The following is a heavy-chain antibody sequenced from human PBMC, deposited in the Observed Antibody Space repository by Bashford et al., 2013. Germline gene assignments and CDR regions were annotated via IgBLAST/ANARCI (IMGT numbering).Heavy chain of an antibody. V-gene: IGHV1-8*01. CDR3: ARVPNWKYKYYFDY. D-gene: IGHD1-7*01. CDR2: MNPNSGNT. Sequence: WVRQAPGQGLEWMGWMNPNSGNTGYAQKFQGRVTMTRNTSISTAYMELSSLRSEDTAVYYCARVPNWKYKYYFDYWGQGTLVTVSS. J-gene: IGHJ4*02.